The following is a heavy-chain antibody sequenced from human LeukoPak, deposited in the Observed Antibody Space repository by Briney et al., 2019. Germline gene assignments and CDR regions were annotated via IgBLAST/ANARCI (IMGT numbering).Heavy chain of an antibody. CDR3: AIQQWPVRYFDL. D-gene: IGHD6-19*01. CDR2: INHSGST. J-gene: IGHJ2*01. V-gene: IGHV4-34*01. CDR1: GGSFSGYY. Sequence: SETLSLTCAVYGGSFSGYYWSWIRQPPGKGLEWIGEINHSGSTNYNPSLKSRVTISVDTSKNQFSLKLSSVTAADTAVYYCAIQQWPVRYFDLWGRGTLVTVSS.